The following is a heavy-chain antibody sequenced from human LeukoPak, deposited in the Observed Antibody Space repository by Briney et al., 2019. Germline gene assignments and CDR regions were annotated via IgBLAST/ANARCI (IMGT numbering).Heavy chain of an antibody. CDR2: IYYSGST. D-gene: IGHD6-19*01. CDR3: ASWPGAWYEEDS. Sequence: SETLSLTCTVSGGSISSSSYYWGWIRQPPGKGLEWIGSIYYSGSTYYNPSLKSRVTISVDTSKNQFSLKLSSVTAADTAVYYCASWPGAWYEEDSWGQGTLVTVSS. CDR1: GGSISSSSYY. J-gene: IGHJ4*02. V-gene: IGHV4-39*07.